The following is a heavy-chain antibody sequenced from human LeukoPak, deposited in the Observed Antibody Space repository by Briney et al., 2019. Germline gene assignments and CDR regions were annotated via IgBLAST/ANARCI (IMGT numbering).Heavy chain of an antibody. V-gene: IGHV3-30*18. CDR1: GFTFSSYG. CDR3: AKISGSSGYYYHQPEPGPEKII. D-gene: IGHD3-22*01. Sequence: SGGSLRPSCAASGFTFSSYGMHWVRQAPGKGLEWVAVISYDGSNKYYADSVKGRFTVSRDNSKNTLYLQMDSLRAEDTAVYYCAKISGSSGYYYHQPEPGPEKIIWGQGTLVTVSS. CDR2: ISYDGSNK. J-gene: IGHJ4*02.